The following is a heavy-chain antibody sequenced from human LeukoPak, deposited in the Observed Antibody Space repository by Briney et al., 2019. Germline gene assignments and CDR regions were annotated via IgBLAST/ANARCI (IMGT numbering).Heavy chain of an antibody. Sequence: PGRSLRLSCAASGFTFSSYAMHWVRQAPGKGLEWAAVISYDGSNKYYADSVKGRFTISRDNSKNTLYLQMNSLRAEDTAVYYCARDAAYVDIVATATSYYFDYWGQGTLVTVSS. CDR2: ISYDGSNK. V-gene: IGHV3-30-3*01. CDR1: GFTFSSYA. D-gene: IGHD5-12*01. J-gene: IGHJ4*02. CDR3: ARDAAYVDIVATATSYYFDY.